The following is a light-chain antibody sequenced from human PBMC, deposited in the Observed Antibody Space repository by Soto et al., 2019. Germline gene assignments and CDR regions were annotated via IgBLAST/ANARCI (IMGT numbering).Light chain of an antibody. V-gene: IGKV3-20*01. CDR3: QQYGSSSWA. Sequence: EIVLTQSPGTLSLSPGERATLSCRASQSVSSIYLAWYQHKPGQPPRLLIYGASSRATGIPDRCSGSGSGTDFTLTISRLEPEDFAVYYCQQYGSSSWAFGRGTTVEIK. CDR1: QSVSSIY. CDR2: GAS. J-gene: IGKJ1*01.